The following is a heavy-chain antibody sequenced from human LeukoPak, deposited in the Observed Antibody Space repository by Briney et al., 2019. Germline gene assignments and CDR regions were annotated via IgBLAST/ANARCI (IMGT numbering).Heavy chain of an antibody. Sequence: PGGSLRLSCAASGFTFRTYGMSWVRQAPGKGLEGVSAISGSGGSTYYADSVKGRFTISRDNSKNRLYVQMNSLRAEDTAVYYCAKRRDGYFDYWGQGTLVTVSS. CDR1: GFTFRTYG. D-gene: IGHD5-24*01. J-gene: IGHJ4*02. CDR2: ISGSGGST. V-gene: IGHV3-23*01. CDR3: AKRRDGYFDY.